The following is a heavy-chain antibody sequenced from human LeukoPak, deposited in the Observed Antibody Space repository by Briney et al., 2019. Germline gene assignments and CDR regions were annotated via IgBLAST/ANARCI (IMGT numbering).Heavy chain of an antibody. J-gene: IGHJ5*02. V-gene: IGHV5-51*01. D-gene: IGHD3-16*01. CDR2: IYPGDSDT. CDR3: ARSQMMNWFDP. CDR1: GYSFTTYW. Sequence: GESLKISCKGSGYSFTTYWIGWVRQMPGKGLEWMGIIYPGDSDTKYSPSFQGQVTISADRSISTAYLQWSSLKASDTAMYYCARSQMMNWFDPWGQGTLVTVSS.